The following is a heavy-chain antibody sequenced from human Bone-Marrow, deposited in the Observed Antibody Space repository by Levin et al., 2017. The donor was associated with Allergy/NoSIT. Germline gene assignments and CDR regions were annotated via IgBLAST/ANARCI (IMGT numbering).Heavy chain of an antibody. CDR3: AKEQGLSGLYQFDS. D-gene: IGHD3/OR15-3a*01. V-gene: IGHV3-23*01. J-gene: IGHJ4*02. CDR1: GFPFSNYA. CDR2: ITGSGDKS. Sequence: GGSLRLSCEASGFPFSNYAMSWVRQAPGKGLEWVAAITGSGDKSYYADSVKGRFTVSRDNSKNTLYLQMNSLRVEDTAIYYSAKEQGLSGLYQFDSWGQGTLVTVSS.